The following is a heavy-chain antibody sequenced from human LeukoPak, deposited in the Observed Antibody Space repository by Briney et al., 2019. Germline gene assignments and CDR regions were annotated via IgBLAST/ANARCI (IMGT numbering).Heavy chain of an antibody. CDR2: INAGNGNT. D-gene: IGHD3-16*02. CDR3: ARPLGAYYDYVWGSYPKEDYFDY. CDR1: GYTFTSYA. V-gene: IGHV1-3*01. Sequence: ASVKVSCKASGYTFTSYAMHWVRQAPGHRLEWMGWINAGNGNTKYSQKFQGRVTITRDTSASTAYMELSSLRSEDTAVYYCARPLGAYYDYVWGSYPKEDYFDYWGQGTLVTVSS. J-gene: IGHJ4*02.